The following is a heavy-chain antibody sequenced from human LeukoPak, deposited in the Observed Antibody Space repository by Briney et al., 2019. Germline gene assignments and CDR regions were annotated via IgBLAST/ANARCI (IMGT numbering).Heavy chain of an antibody. V-gene: IGHV1-2*06. CDR1: GYTFTGYY. Sequence: ASVKVSCKASGYTFTGYYMHWVRQAPGQGLEWMGRINPNSGGTNYAQKFQGRVTMTRDTSISTAYMELSRLRSDDTAVYYCAGTAYCGGDCYSDYWGQGTPVTVSS. J-gene: IGHJ4*02. CDR2: INPNSGGT. CDR3: AGTAYCGGDCYSDY. D-gene: IGHD2-21*02.